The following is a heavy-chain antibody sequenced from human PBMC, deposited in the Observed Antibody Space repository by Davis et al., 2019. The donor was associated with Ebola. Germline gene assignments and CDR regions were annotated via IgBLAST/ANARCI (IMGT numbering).Heavy chain of an antibody. J-gene: IGHJ5*02. V-gene: IGHV1-69*13. CDR3: ARTIAAASGWFDP. D-gene: IGHD6-13*01. Sequence: AASVKVSCKASGGTFSSYAISWVRQAPGQGLEWMGGIIPIFGTANYAQKFQGRVTITADESTSTAYMELSSLRSEDTAVYYCARTIAAASGWFDPWGQGTLVTVSS. CDR2: IIPIFGTA. CDR1: GGTFSSYA.